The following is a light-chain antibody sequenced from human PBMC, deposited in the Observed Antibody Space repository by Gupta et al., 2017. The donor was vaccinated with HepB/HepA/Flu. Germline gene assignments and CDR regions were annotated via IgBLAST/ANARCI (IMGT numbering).Light chain of an antibody. J-gene: IGLJ2*01. CDR2: EDI. CDR1: TVPKKY. CDR3: YSTDSTGHPR. Sequence: RAPSVSVSPGQTARITCSGDTVPKKYVSWYQQKAGQAPVLAIYEDIKRPSGFPERFSGSSAGTVATLTINGAQLEDEAYYYCYSTDSTGHPRLGGGTKLTVL. V-gene: IGLV3-10*01.